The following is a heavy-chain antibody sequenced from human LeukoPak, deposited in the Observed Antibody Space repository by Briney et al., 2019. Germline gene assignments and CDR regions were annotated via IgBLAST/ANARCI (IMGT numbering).Heavy chain of an antibody. CDR2: IIPIFGTA. J-gene: IGHJ4*02. D-gene: IGHD3-22*01. CDR3: ARDSRYYYDSSGYYPIDY. Sequence: GASVKVSCKASGYTFTGYYMHWVRQAPGQGLEWMGGIIPIFGTANYAQKFQGRVTITADESTSTAYMELSSLRSEDTAVYYCARDSRYYYDSSGYYPIDYWGQGTLVTVSS. CDR1: GYTFTGYY. V-gene: IGHV1-69*13.